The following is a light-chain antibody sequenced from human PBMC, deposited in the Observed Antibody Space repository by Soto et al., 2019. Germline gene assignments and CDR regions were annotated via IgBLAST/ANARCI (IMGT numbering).Light chain of an antibody. CDR2: DVT. V-gene: IGLV2-14*03. Sequence: QSVLPQPASVSGSPGQSITISCTGTSSDIGADDFVSWYQHHPDKTPQLIIFDVTYRPTGISHRFSASKSGNTASLTISGREAEDESFYYCSSYRKTTFPHVVFGGGTKLTV. CDR3: SSYRKTTFPHVV. J-gene: IGLJ2*01. CDR1: SSDIGADDF.